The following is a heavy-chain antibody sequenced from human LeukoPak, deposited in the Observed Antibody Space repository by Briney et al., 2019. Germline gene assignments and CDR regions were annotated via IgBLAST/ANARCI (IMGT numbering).Heavy chain of an antibody. J-gene: IGHJ4*02. V-gene: IGHV3-21*01. CDR1: GFTFSSYS. CDR3: AREVDEYFDY. CDR2: IGGSSRSI. D-gene: IGHD2/OR15-2a*01. Sequence: GGSLRLSCAASGFTFSSYSMNWVRQAPGKGLEWVSSIGGSSRSIYYAGSVKGRFTISRDNAKDSLVLLMNNLRAEDTAVYYCAREVDEYFDYWGQGTLVTVSS.